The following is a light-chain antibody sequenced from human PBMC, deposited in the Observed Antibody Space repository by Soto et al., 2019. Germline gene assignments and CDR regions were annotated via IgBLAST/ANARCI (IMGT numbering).Light chain of an antibody. CDR1: SSDVGGYNY. CDR2: DVS. J-gene: IGLJ2*01. V-gene: IGLV2-14*01. CDR3: SSYTSSSTPL. Sequence: QSVLTQPASVSGSPGQSITISCIGTSSDVGGYNYVSWYQQHPGKAPKLMIYDVSNRPSGVSNRFSGSKSGNTASLTISGLQAEDEADYYCSSYTSSSTPLFGGGTKLTVL.